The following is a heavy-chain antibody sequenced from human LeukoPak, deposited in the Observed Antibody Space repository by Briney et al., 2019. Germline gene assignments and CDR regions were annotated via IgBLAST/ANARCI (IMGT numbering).Heavy chain of an antibody. J-gene: IGHJ4*02. CDR1: GYTFTEYA. Sequence: ASVKVSCKVSGYTFTEYAISWVRQAPGQGLEWMGWVNGYNAIAKYVQKFQGRVTMTRDTSTSTVYMELSSLRSGDTAVYYCARFAVHRRLAVAGQFGLDYWGQGTLVTVSS. V-gene: IGHV1-18*01. D-gene: IGHD6-19*01. CDR3: ARFAVHRRLAVAGQFGLDY. CDR2: VNGYNAIA.